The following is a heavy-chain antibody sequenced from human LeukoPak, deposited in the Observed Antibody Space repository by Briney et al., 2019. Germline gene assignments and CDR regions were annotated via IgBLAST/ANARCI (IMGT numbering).Heavy chain of an antibody. V-gene: IGHV3-23*01. J-gene: IGHJ6*03. CDR2: ISGSGGST. D-gene: IGHD1-1*01. CDR1: GFTFDDYT. Sequence: GGSLRLSCAASGFTFDDYTMHWVRQAPGKGLEWVSAISGSGGSTYYADSVKGRFPISRDNSKNTLNLPMNSLRAEDTAVYYCAKGELDTGGYFDYMDVWGKGTTVTVSS. CDR3: AKGELDTGGYFDYMDV.